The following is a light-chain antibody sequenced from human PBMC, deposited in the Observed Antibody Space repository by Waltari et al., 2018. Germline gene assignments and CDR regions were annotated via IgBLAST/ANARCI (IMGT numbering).Light chain of an antibody. CDR2: SNS. V-gene: IGLV1-44*01. CDR3: ASWDDTLNGYV. CDR1: RSNLRINP. Sequence: QSVLTQPPSASGTPGQRVTISCSGSRSNLRINPLNWYPPPPGTAPKLLIHSNSQRPSGVPARISGSKSGTSASLAISGLQSEDEAQYFCASWDDTLNGYVFGIGTKVTVL. J-gene: IGLJ1*01.